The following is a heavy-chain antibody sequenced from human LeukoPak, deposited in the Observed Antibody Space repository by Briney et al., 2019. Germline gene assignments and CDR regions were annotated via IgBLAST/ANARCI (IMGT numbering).Heavy chain of an antibody. J-gene: IGHJ4*02. Sequence: GGFLRLSCAASGFTFSSYGMHWVRQAPGKGLEWVAVISYDESNKYFADSVKGRFTISRDNPKNTLYLQMNSLRPEDTAVYYCAKSTTVTTQQRGYFDYWGQGTLVTVSS. CDR1: GFTFSSYG. V-gene: IGHV3-30*18. D-gene: IGHD4-11*01. CDR2: ISYDESNK. CDR3: AKSTTVTTQQRGYFDY.